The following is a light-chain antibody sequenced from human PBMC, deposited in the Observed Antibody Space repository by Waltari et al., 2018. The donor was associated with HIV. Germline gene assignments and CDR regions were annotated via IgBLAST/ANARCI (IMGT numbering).Light chain of an antibody. CDR2: EVT. J-gene: IGLJ2*01. CDR1: SSDVGSYNL. Sequence: QSALTQPASVSGSPGQSITVSCTGTSSDVGSYNLVSWYQHHPGKAPKLMIYEVTERPSGVSNRFSGSKSGNTASLTISGLQAEDEADYYCCSYAGSRDVVFGGGTKLTVL. CDR3: CSYAGSRDVV. V-gene: IGLV2-23*02.